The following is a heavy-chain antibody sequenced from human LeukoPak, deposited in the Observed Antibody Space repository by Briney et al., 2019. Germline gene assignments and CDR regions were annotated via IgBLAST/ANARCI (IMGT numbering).Heavy chain of an antibody. CDR3: ARGRGGSYHY. V-gene: IGHV3-74*01. CDR2: INTDGSTT. J-gene: IGHJ4*02. CDR1: GFTFSNDW. D-gene: IGHD1-26*01. Sequence: GGSLRLSCAASGFTFSNDWMHWVRQAPGKGLVWVSRINTDGSTTTYADSVKGRFTISRDIAKNTLYLQMNSLRVEDTAVYYCARGRGGSYHYWGQGTLVTVSS.